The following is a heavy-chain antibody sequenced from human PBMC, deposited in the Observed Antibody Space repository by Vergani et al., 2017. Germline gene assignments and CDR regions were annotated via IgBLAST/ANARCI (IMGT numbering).Heavy chain of an antibody. D-gene: IGHD6-13*01. Sequence: QVQLVQSGAEVKKPGSSVKVSCKASGGTFSSYAISWVRQAPGQGLEWMGRIIPILGIANYAHKFQGRVTITADKSTSTAYMELSSLRSEDTAVYYCARIARSSSWFFDYWGQGTLVTVSS. CDR1: GGTFSSYA. CDR3: ARIARSSSWFFDY. J-gene: IGHJ4*02. V-gene: IGHV1-69*04. CDR2: IIPILGIA.